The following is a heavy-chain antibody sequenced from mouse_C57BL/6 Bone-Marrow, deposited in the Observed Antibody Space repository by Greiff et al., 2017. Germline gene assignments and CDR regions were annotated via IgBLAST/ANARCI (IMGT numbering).Heavy chain of an antibody. CDR1: GYTFTSYW. J-gene: IGHJ4*01. Sequence: QVQLQQPGPELVKPGASVKLSCKASGYTFTSYWMHWVKQRPGQGLEWIGNINPSNGGTNYNEKFKSKATLTVDKSSSTAYMQLSSLTSEDSAVYYCARVPYYYGSSYAMDYWGQGTSVTVSS. D-gene: IGHD1-1*01. CDR3: ARVPYYYGSSYAMDY. CDR2: INPSNGGT. V-gene: IGHV1-53*01.